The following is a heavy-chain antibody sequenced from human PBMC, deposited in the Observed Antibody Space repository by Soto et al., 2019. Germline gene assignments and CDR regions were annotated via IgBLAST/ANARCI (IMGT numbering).Heavy chain of an antibody. J-gene: IGHJ5*02. CDR2: ISAYNGNT. V-gene: IGHV1-18*01. CDR1: GYTFTSYG. D-gene: IGHD5-12*01. Sequence: QVQLVQSGAEVKKPGASVKVSCKASGYTFTSYGISWVRQAPGQGLEWMGWISAYNGNTNYAQKLQGRVTMTTDTSTSTAYMELRSLRSDNTAVYYCARDVGMVATFDLLRGGFDPWGQGTLVTVSS. CDR3: ARDVGMVATFDLLRGGFDP.